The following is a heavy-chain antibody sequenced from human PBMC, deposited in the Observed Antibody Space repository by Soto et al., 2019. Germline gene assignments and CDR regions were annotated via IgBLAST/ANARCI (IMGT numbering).Heavy chain of an antibody. CDR2: VYYSGAT. D-gene: IGHD3-16*01. CDR1: GDSMTNNY. V-gene: IGHV4-59*01. J-gene: IGHJ6*02. CDR3: ARAMGDWGTYYYYYGMDV. Sequence: SETLSLTCTVSGDSMTNNYWGWVRQPPGKGLEWIGYVYYSGATNYNPSLKSRVSMSPEPSRNQFSLKLTSVTAADTAVYYCARAMGDWGTYYYYYGMDVWGQGTMVTVSS.